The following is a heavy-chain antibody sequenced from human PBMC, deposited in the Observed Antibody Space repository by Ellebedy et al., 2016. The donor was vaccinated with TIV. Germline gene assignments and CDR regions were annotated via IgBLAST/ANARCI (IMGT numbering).Heavy chain of an antibody. CDR3: ARGWNYDAFDV. D-gene: IGHD1-7*01. V-gene: IGHV1-46*01. Sequence: ASVKVSXKASRYTFTGYHIHWVRQAPGQGLEWMAMINPRSGSTTITQKFQGRVTMTSDTSASTVYMELRSLKFEDTSIYYCARGWNYDAFDVWGQGTMVTVSS. CDR2: INPRSGST. J-gene: IGHJ3*01. CDR1: RYTFTGYH.